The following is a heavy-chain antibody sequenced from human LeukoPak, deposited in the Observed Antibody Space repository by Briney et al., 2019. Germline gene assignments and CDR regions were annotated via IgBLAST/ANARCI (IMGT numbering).Heavy chain of an antibody. V-gene: IGHV1-46*01. CDR3: ASAYYYDSSGYYFAY. CDR2: INHSGGST. D-gene: IGHD3-22*01. Sequence: GASVKVSCKASGYTXTSYYMHWVRQAPGQGLEWMGIINHSGGSTSYAQKFQGRVTMTRDTSTSTVYMELSSLRSEDTAVYYCASAYYYDSSGYYFAYWGQGTLVTVSS. CDR1: GYTXTSYY. J-gene: IGHJ4*02.